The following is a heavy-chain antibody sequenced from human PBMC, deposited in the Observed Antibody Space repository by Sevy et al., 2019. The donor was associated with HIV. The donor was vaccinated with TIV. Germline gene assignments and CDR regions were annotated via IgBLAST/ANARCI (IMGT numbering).Heavy chain of an antibody. Sequence: GGSLRLSCAASGFTFSNAWMSWVRQAPGKGLEWVGRIKSKTDGGTTDYAEPVKGRFTISRDDSKNTLYLQMNSLKTEDTAVYYCTTDDPDSSHAYWGQGTLVTVSS. J-gene: IGHJ4*02. V-gene: IGHV3-15*01. D-gene: IGHD3-22*01. CDR3: TTDDPDSSHAY. CDR2: IKSKTDGGTT. CDR1: GFTFSNAW.